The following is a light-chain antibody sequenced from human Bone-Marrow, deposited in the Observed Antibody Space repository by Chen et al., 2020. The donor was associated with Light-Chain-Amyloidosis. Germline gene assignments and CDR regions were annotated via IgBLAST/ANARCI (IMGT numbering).Light chain of an antibody. CDR1: NIRSTS. V-gene: IGLV3-21*02. CDR3: QVWDRSSDRPV. J-gene: IGLJ3*02. CDR2: DDS. Sequence: SYVLTQPSSVSVAPGQPATTACGGNNIRSTSVHWYQQTPGQAPLLVVYDDSDRPSGIPERLSGSNSGNTATLTISRVEDGDEADYYCQVWDRSSDRPVFGGGTKLTVL.